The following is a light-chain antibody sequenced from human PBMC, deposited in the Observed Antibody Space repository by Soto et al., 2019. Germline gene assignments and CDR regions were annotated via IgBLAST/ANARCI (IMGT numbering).Light chain of an antibody. CDR3: SSYAGINNLGV. J-gene: IGLJ1*01. V-gene: IGLV2-8*01. Sequence: QSALTQPPSASGSPGQSVTISCTGTSSDVGGYKYVSWYQQHPGKAPKLMIFEVNKRPSGVPDRFSGSQSGNTASLTVSGRQAEDGADYYCSSYAGINNLGVFGTGTKVTVL. CDR2: EVN. CDR1: SSDVGGYKY.